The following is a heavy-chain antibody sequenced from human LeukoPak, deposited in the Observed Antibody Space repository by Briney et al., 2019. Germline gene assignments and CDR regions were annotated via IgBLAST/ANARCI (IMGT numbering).Heavy chain of an antibody. CDR2: INSDGSST. J-gene: IGHJ4*02. CDR1: GFTFSSYW. V-gene: IGHV3-74*01. CDR3: ARGAIAMAGIIDY. D-gene: IGHD6-19*01. Sequence: GGSLRLSCAASGFTFSSYWMHWVRQAPGKGLVWVSRINSDGSSTNYADSAKGRFTISRDNAENTLYLQMNSLRAEDTAVYYCARGAIAMAGIIDYWGQGTLVTVSS.